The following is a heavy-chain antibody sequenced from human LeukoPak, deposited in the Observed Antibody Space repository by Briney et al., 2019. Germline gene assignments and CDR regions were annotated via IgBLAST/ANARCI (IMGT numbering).Heavy chain of an antibody. Sequence: PSETLSLTCTVSGGSVSSYYWSWIRQPAGKGLEWIGRIYTSGSTNYNPSLKSRVTMSVDTSKNQFSLKLSSVTAADTAVYYCAREGDSSGYYYYYMDVWGKGTTVTISS. CDR1: GGSVSSYY. D-gene: IGHD3-22*01. CDR3: AREGDSSGYYYYYMDV. V-gene: IGHV4-4*07. J-gene: IGHJ6*03. CDR2: IYTSGST.